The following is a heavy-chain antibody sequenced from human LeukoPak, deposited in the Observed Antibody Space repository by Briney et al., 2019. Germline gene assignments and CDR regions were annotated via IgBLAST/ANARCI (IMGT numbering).Heavy chain of an antibody. CDR1: GYSFTSYW. V-gene: IGHV5-51*01. CDR2: IYPGDSDT. J-gene: IGHJ4*02. Sequence: GESLKISCKGSGYSFTSYWIGWVRQMPGKGLEWMGIIYPGDSDTRYSPSFQGQVTISADKSISTAYLQWSSLKASDTAMYYCARRGGYSGYGPLLPFDYWGQGTLVTVSS. CDR3: ARRGGYSGYGPLLPFDY. D-gene: IGHD5-12*01.